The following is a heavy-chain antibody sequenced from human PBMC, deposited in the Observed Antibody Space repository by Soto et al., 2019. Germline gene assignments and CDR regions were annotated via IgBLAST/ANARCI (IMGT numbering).Heavy chain of an antibody. CDR3: AGGLVEM. CDR2: INHDGSEM. V-gene: IGHV3-7*05. D-gene: IGHD3-16*01. J-gene: IGHJ3*02. Sequence: EVKVVESGGGSVQPGGSLRLSCTVSGLPFSGNLMDWVRQAPGKGLEWVANINHDGSEMYYGDSVKGRFTISRDNAKNSLYLQMNSLRVKDTAVYYCAGGLVEMWGQGTMVTVSS. CDR1: GLPFSGNL.